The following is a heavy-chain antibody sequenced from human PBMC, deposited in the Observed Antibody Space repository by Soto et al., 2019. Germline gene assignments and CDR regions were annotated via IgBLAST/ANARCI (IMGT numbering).Heavy chain of an antibody. V-gene: IGHV3-33*01. CDR2: IWYAGSNK. J-gene: IGHJ4*02. D-gene: IGHD4-17*01. Sequence: QVQLVESGGGXXXXGRSXXXXXAASGFTFSTYGMHWVRQAPGKGLEWVAVIWYAGSNKYYADSVKGRFTISRDNSKNTLYLQMNSLRAEDTAVYYCARGTVHFDYWGQGTLVTVSS. CDR1: GFTFSTYG. CDR3: ARGTVHFDY.